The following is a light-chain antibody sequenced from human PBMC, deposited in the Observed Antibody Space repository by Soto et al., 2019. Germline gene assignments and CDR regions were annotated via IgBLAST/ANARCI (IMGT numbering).Light chain of an antibody. CDR1: QNVRSY. CDR3: QHYNSYSEA. Sequence: EIVMTQSPATLSVSPGGRATLSCRASQNVRSYLAWYQQKPGQAPGVLIYGASTRATGIPARFSGSGSGTEFALTISSLQPDDFATYYCQHYNSYSEAFGQGPRWIS. V-gene: IGKV3-15*01. J-gene: IGKJ1*01. CDR2: GAS.